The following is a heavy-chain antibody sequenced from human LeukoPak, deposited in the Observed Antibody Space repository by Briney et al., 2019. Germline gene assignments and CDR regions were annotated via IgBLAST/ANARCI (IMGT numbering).Heavy chain of an antibody. J-gene: IGHJ4*02. V-gene: IGHV1-18*01. D-gene: IGHD4-17*01. CDR1: GYTFTSYG. CDR2: ISAYNGNT. Sequence: ASVKVSCKASGYTFTSYGISLVRRAPGQGLEWMGWISAYNGNTNYAQKLQGRVTMTTDTSTSTAYMELRSLRSDDTAVYYCAVGVTTSFHFDYWGQGTLVTVSS. CDR3: AVGVTTSFHFDY.